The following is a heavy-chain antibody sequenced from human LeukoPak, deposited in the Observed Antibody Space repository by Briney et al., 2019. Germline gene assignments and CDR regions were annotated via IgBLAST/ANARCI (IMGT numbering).Heavy chain of an antibody. J-gene: IGHJ4*02. CDR1: GYTLTELS. D-gene: IGHD3-22*01. CDR2: FDPEDGET. V-gene: IGHV1-24*01. CDR3: RCITMISRDY. Sequence: AASVKVSCKVSGYTLTELSMHWVRQAPGKGLEWMGGFDPEDGETIYAQKLQGRVTMTEDTSTHTAYMELSSLRSEDTAVYYCRCITMISRDYWGQGTLVPVS.